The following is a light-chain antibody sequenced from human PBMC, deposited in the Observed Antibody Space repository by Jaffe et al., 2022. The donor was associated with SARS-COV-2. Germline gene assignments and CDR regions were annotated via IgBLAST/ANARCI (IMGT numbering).Light chain of an antibody. J-gene: IGKJ1*01. V-gene: IGKV4-1*01. CDR2: WAS. CDR1: QSVLYSSNNKNY. CDR3: QQYNDYPVT. Sequence: DIVMTQSPDSLAVSLGERATINCKSSQSVLYSSNNKNYLAWYQQKPGQPPKLLIYWASTRESGVPDRFSGSGSGTDFTLTISSLQPDDFATYYCQQYNDYPVTFGQGTKVELK.